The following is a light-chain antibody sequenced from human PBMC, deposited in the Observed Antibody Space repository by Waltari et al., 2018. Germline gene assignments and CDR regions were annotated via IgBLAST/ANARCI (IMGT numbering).Light chain of an antibody. J-gene: IGKJ1*01. CDR2: GAS. CDR3: QQTYSTPWG. Sequence: DIQMTQSPSSLSASVGDRVTITCRASQSISSDLNWYQQKPGKAPKVLIFGASTLQSGVPSRFSGSGSGTDFTLTISSLQREDFASYYCQQTYSTPWGFGQGTKVE. CDR1: QSISSD. V-gene: IGKV1-39*01.